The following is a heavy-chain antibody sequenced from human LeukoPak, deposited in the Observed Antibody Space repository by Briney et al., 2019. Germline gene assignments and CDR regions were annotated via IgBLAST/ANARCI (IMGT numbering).Heavy chain of an antibody. Sequence: GGSLRLSCAASGFTFSDYYMSWIRQAPGKGLEWVSYISSSGSTINYADSVKGRFTISRDNAKNSLYLQMNSLRAEDTAVYYCARGRVAVSTPYYMDVWGKGTTVAVSS. CDR1: GFTFSDYY. V-gene: IGHV3-11*01. CDR2: ISSSGSTI. CDR3: ARGRVAVSTPYYMDV. D-gene: IGHD6-19*01. J-gene: IGHJ6*03.